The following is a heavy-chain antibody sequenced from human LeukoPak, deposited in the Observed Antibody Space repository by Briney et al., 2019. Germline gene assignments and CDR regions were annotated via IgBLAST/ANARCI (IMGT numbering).Heavy chain of an antibody. D-gene: IGHD6-13*01. V-gene: IGHV1-2*02. CDR3: ARDLSSSWYTYYGMDV. CDR2: INPNSGGT. J-gene: IGHJ6*02. CDR1: GGTFSSYA. Sequence: ASVKVSCKASGGTFSSYAISWVRQAPGQGLEWMGWINPNSGGTNYAQKFQGRVTMTRDTSISTAYMELSRLRSDDTAVYYCARDLSSSWYTYYGMDVWGQGTTVTVSS.